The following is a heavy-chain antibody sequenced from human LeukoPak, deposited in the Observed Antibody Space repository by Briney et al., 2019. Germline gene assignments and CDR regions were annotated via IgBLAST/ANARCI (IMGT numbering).Heavy chain of an antibody. D-gene: IGHD3-22*01. CDR2: ISGSGGST. CDR1: GFTFSSYA. CDR3: AKIVLNKRTYYYDSSSLGYFDY. J-gene: IGHJ4*02. V-gene: IGHV3-23*01. Sequence: GGSLRLSCAASGFTFSSYAMSWVRQAPGKGLEWVSAISGSGGSTYYADSVKGRFTISRDNSKNTLYLQMNSLRAEDTAVYYCAKIVLNKRTYYYDSSSLGYFDYWGQGTLVTVSS.